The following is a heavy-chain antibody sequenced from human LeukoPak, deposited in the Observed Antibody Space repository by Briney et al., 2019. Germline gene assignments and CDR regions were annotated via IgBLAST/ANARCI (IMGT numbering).Heavy chain of an antibody. D-gene: IGHD6-19*01. CDR3: ATRRIAVAAPFDY. V-gene: IGHV4-59*01. J-gene: IGHJ4*02. Sequence: SETLSLTCAVSGASITSYYWSWIRQPPGKGLEWIGYIYYSGSTNYNPSLKSRVTMSVDTSKNEFSLKLSSVTTADAAVYYCATRRIAVAAPFDYWGQGTLVTVSS. CDR2: IYYSGST. CDR1: GASITSYY.